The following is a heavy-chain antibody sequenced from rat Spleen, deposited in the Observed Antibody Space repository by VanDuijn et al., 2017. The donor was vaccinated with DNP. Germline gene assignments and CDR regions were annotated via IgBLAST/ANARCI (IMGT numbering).Heavy chain of an antibody. CDR2: INTDGGST. V-gene: IGHV5-19*01. Sequence: EVQLVESGGGLVQPGRSLKLSCAASGFTFSNSGMHWIRQAPTKGLEWVASINTDGGSTYYPDSVKGRFTISRDNANHTLYLQMDSLRSEDTATYYCAKNSGYYFDYWGQGVMVTVSS. CDR3: AKNSGYYFDY. J-gene: IGHJ2*01. CDR1: GFTFSNSG. D-gene: IGHD4-3*01.